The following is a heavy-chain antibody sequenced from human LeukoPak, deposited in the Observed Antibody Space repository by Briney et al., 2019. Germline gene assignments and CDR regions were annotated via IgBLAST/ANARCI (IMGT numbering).Heavy chain of an antibody. Sequence: ASETLSLTCTVSGGSISSYYWSWIRQPPGKGLEWIGYIYYSGSTNYNPSLKSRVTISVDTSKNQFSLKLSSVTAADTAVYYCARKENWNYYYFDYWGQGTLVTVSS. D-gene: IGHD1-7*01. CDR1: GGSISSYY. CDR2: IYYSGST. J-gene: IGHJ4*02. CDR3: ARKENWNYYYFDY. V-gene: IGHV4-59*08.